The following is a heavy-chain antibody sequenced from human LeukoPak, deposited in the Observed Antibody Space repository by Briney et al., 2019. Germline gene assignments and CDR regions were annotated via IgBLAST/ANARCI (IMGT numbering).Heavy chain of an antibody. D-gene: IGHD3-10*01. CDR2: IIPIFGTA. CDR3: AREALGELLGWFDP. CDR1: GYTFTSNY. V-gene: IGHV1-69*13. J-gene: IGHJ5*02. Sequence: AASVKVSCKAFGYTFTSNYMHWVRQAPGQGLEWMGGIIPIFGTANYAQKFQGRVTITADESTSTAYMELSSLRSEDTAVYYCAREALGELLGWFDPWGQGTLVTVSS.